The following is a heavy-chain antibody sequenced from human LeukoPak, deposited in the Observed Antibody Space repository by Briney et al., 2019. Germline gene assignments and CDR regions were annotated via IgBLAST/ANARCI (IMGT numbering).Heavy chain of an antibody. CDR3: ARDMSSSSAYFQH. J-gene: IGHJ1*01. V-gene: IGHV4-30-2*01. D-gene: IGHD6-6*01. CDR1: GGSISSGDYY. Sequence: SQTLSLTCTVSGGSISSGDYYWSWIRQPPGKGLEWIGYIYRSGSTYYNPSLKSRVTMSVDTSKNQFSLKLSSVTAADTAVYYCARDMSSSSAYFQHWGQGTLVTVSS. CDR2: IYRSGST.